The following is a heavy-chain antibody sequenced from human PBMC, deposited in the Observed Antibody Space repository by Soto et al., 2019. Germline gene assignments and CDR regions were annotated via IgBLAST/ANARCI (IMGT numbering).Heavy chain of an antibody. CDR1: GYTLTELS. CDR2: FDPEDGET. J-gene: IGHJ4*02. CDR3: ATTYYYGSGSYSAGYYFDY. V-gene: IGHV1-24*01. Sequence: ASVKVSCKVSGYTLTELSMHWVRQAPGKGLEWMGGFDPEDGETIYAQKFQSRVTMTEDTSTDTAYMELSSLRSEDTAVYYCATTYYYGSGSYSAGYYFDYWGQGTLVTVSS. D-gene: IGHD3-10*01.